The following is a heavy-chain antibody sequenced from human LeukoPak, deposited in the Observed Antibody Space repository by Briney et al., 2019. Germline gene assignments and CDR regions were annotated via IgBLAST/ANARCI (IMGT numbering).Heavy chain of an antibody. D-gene: IGHD1-26*01. Sequence: GGSLRLSCAASGFAFSSYWMHWVRQAPGKGLVWVSRINSDESSTGYADSVKGRFTISRDNAKNSLYLQMDSLRAEDTAVFYCARSSGTYLRSDAFDIWGQGTTVTVS. J-gene: IGHJ3*02. V-gene: IGHV3-74*01. CDR2: INSDESST. CDR1: GFAFSSYW. CDR3: ARSSGTYLRSDAFDI.